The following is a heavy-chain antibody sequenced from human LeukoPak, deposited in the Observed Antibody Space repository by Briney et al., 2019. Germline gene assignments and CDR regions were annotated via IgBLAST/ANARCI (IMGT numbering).Heavy chain of an antibody. Sequence: SETLSLTCTVSGGSISSSSYYWGWIRQPPRNGLEWIGSIYYSGSTYYNPSLKSRVTISVDTSKNQFSLKLSSVTAADTAVYYCARLEAEGLVITDWGKRTLVTVSS. CDR2: IYYSGST. J-gene: IGHJ4*02. CDR1: GGSISSSSYY. CDR3: ARLEAEGLVITD. D-gene: IGHD3/OR15-3a*01. V-gene: IGHV4-39*01.